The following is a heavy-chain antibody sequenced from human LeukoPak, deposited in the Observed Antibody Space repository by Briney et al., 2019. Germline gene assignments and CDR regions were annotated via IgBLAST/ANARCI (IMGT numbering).Heavy chain of an antibody. Sequence: PSETLSLTCNVSGGSISDYYWSWIRQPPGKGREWLGYVYYTGTTNYNPSLTSRVTMSVDTSKNQFSLKLTSVTAADTAIYFCAAGLSGSGNYYNDDWFDPWGQGTLVTVSS. CDR1: GGSISDYY. CDR2: VYYTGTT. D-gene: IGHD3-10*01. CDR3: AAGLSGSGNYYNDDWFDP. J-gene: IGHJ5*02. V-gene: IGHV4-59*01.